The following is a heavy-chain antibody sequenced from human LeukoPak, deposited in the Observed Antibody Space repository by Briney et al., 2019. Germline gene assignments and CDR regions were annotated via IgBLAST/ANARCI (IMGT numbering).Heavy chain of an antibody. J-gene: IGHJ6*02. Sequence: GASVKVSCKASGYMFTGYYMHWVRQAPGQGLEWMGWINPNSGGTNYAQKFQGRVTMTRDTSISTAYMELSRLRSDDTAVYYCARDWRNSWGYGMDVWGQGTTVTVSS. CDR1: GYMFTGYY. CDR3: ARDWRNSWGYGMDV. D-gene: IGHD6-13*01. V-gene: IGHV1-2*02. CDR2: INPNSGGT.